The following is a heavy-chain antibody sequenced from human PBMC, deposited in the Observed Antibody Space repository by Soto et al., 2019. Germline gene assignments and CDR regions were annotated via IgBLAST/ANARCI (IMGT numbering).Heavy chain of an antibody. CDR2: IYYSGST. D-gene: IGHD3-3*01. V-gene: IGHV4-30-4*01. CDR1: GGSISSGDYY. CDR3: ARDGFLEGQREGEWFDP. Sequence: QVQLQESGPGLVKPSQTLSLTCTVSGGSISSGDYYWGWIRQPPGKGLEWIGYIYYSGSTYYNPSLKSRVTISVDTSKNQFSLKLSSVTAADTAVYYCARDGFLEGQREGEWFDPWGQGTLVTVSS. J-gene: IGHJ5*02.